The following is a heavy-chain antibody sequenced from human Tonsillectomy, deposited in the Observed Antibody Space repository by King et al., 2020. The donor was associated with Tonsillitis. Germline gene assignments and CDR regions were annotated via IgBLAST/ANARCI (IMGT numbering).Heavy chain of an antibody. Sequence: VQLLESGGGLVQPGGSLRLSCAVSGFTFSSYAMSWVRQAPGKGLEWVSGISESGGRTYYADSVKGRFTISRDNSKNTLYLQMNSLRAEDTAVYYCTKDRELTTVNYWGQGTLVTVSS. CDR1: GFTFSSYA. CDR2: ISESGGRT. V-gene: IGHV3-23*01. D-gene: IGHD4-17*01. CDR3: TKDRELTTVNY. J-gene: IGHJ4*02.